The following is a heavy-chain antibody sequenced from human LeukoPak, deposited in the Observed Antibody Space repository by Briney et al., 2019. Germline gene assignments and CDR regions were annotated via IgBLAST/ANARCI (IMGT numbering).Heavy chain of an antibody. CDR2: ISAYNGNT. J-gene: IGHJ5*02. D-gene: IGHD3-22*01. CDR3: ARQPNYYDSSGYLVQSWFDP. CDR1: GYTFTSYG. V-gene: IGHV1-18*01. Sequence: ASVKVSCKASGYTFTSYGISWVRQAPGQGLEWMGWISAYNGNTNYAQKFQGRVTITADESTSTAYMELSSLRSEDTAVYYCARQPNYYDSSGYLVQSWFDPWGQGTLVTVSS.